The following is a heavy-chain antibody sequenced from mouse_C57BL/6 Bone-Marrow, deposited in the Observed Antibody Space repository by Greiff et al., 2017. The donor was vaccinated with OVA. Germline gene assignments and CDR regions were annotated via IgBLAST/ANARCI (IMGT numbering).Heavy chain of an antibody. CDR3: ARNGYLCYAMDY. J-gene: IGHJ4*01. V-gene: IGHV1-81*01. Sequence: QVQLQQSGADLARPGASVKLSCKASGYTFTSYGISWVKQSTGQGLEWIGEINRRSGNTYYNEKFKGKVTLSADKSTSTAYMELRSLTSEDSEVYYFARNGYLCYAMDYWGQGTSVTVSS. CDR1: GYTFTSYG. CDR2: INRRSGNT. D-gene: IGHD2-2*01.